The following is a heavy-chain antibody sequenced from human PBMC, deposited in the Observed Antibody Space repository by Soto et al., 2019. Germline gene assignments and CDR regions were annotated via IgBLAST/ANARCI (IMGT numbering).Heavy chain of an antibody. CDR1: GFSLSTSGVG. J-gene: IGHJ3*02. V-gene: IGHV2-5*01. CDR3: AHSRGSIVLMVYLQGALDI. CDR2: IYWNDDK. Sequence: QITLKESGPTLVKPTQTLTLTCTFSGFSLSTSGVGVGWIRQPPGKALEWLALIYWNDDKRYSPSLKSRLTITKDTSKNQVVLTMTNMDPVDTATYYCAHSRGSIVLMVYLQGALDIWGQGTMVTVSS. D-gene: IGHD2-8*01.